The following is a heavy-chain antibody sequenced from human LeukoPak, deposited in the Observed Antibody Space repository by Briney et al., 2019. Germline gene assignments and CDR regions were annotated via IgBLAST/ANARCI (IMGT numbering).Heavy chain of an antibody. D-gene: IGHD5-24*01. V-gene: IGHV3-43*02. Sequence: PGGSLRLSCAASGVTFSNYAMHWVRQAPGKGLEWVSLISGDGGSTYYADSVKGRFTISRDNSKNSLYLQMNSLRTEDTALYYCAKVMGGDGYPHWGQGTLVTVSS. J-gene: IGHJ4*02. CDR2: ISGDGGST. CDR3: AKVMGGDGYPH. CDR1: GVTFSNYA.